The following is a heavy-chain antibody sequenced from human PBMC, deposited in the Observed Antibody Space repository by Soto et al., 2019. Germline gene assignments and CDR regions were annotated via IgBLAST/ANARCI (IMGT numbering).Heavy chain of an antibody. Sequence: GGSLRLSCAASGFTFSSYAMHWVRQAPGKGLEWVAVISYDGSNKYYADSVKGRFTISRDNSKNTLYLQMNSLRAEDTAVYYCARDAGVCSGGSCYPLHFGYWGQGTLVTVSS. CDR1: GFTFSSYA. CDR3: ARDAGVCSGGSCYPLHFGY. CDR2: ISYDGSNK. J-gene: IGHJ4*02. V-gene: IGHV3-30-3*01. D-gene: IGHD2-15*01.